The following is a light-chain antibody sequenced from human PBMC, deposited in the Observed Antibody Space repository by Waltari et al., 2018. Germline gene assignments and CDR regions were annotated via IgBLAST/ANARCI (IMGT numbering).Light chain of an antibody. CDR1: QSISTN. CDR2: GAS. V-gene: IGKV3-15*01. J-gene: IGKJ1*01. CDR3: QQYNDWPKT. Sequence: EIVITQSPTTLSASPGERVPVSCRASQSISTNLAWYQQKFGQAPRLLIYGASTTATGIPARFSGRGSGTEFTLTISSLQSEDFAVYYCQQYNDWPKTFGQGTTVEI.